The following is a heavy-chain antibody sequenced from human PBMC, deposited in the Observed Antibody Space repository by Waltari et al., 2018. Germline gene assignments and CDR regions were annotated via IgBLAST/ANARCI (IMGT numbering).Heavy chain of an antibody. CDR3: ATGTIAVAEYYGMDV. V-gene: IGHV4-39*07. CDR2: IYHSGST. J-gene: IGHJ6*02. CDR1: GGSISSSSYY. Sequence: QLQLQESGPGLVKPSETLSLTCTVSGGSISSSSYYWGWIRQPPGKGLEWIGEIYHSGSTNYNPSLKSRVTISVDKSKNQFSLKLSSVTAADTAVYYCATGTIAVAEYYGMDVWGQGTTVTVSS. D-gene: IGHD6-19*01.